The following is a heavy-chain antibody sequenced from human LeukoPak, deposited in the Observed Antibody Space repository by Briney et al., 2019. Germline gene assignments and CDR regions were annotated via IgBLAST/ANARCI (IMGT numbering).Heavy chain of an antibody. CDR3: ASYAREVKPLDY. J-gene: IGHJ4*02. V-gene: IGHV1-69*06. CDR2: IIPIFGTA. CDR1: GGTFSSYA. D-gene: IGHD2-2*01. Sequence: GASVKVSCKASGGTFSSYAISWVRQAPGQGLEWMGGIIPIFGTANYAQKFQGRVTITADKSTSTAYMELSSLRSEDTAVYYCASYAREVKPLDYWGQGTLVTVSS.